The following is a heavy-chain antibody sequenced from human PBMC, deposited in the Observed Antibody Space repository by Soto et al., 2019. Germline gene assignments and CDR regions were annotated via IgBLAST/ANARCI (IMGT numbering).Heavy chain of an antibody. D-gene: IGHD2-21*01. V-gene: IGHV2-70*13. CDR1: GFSLNTRGMS. J-gene: IGHJ4*02. CDR2: IDWDDDK. Sequence: SGPTLVNPTQTLTLTCTFSGFSLNTRGMSVSWIRQPPGKALEWLAVIDWDDDKYYGTSLKTRLTISKDTSKNQVVLTMTNMDPVDTATYYCARVIEGGGPAEDDYWGQGTLVTVSS. CDR3: ARVIEGGGPAEDDY.